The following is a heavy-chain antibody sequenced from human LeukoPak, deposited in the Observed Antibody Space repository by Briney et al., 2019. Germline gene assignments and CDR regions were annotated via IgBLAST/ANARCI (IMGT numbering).Heavy chain of an antibody. CDR1: GGSISSSSYY. CDR3: ARVVVTASLHYFGY. CDR2: IYYSGST. J-gene: IGHJ4*02. Sequence: PSETLSLTCTVSGGSISSSSYYWGWIRQPPGKGLEWIGSIYYSGSTYYNPSLKSRVTISVDTSKNQFSLKLSSVTAADTAVYYCARVVVTASLHYFGYWGQGTLVTVSS. D-gene: IGHD2-21*02. V-gene: IGHV4-39*07.